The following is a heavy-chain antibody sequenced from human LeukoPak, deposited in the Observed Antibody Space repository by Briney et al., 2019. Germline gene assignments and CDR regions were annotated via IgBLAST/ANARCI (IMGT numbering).Heavy chain of an antibody. V-gene: IGHV3-20*04. Sequence: GGSLRLSCAASGFTFDDYGMSWVRQAPGKGLEWVCGINWNGGSTGYADSVKGRFTISRDNAKNSLYLQMNSLRAEDAALYYCARAWVEMATSPLGYWGQGTLVTVSS. CDR3: ARAWVEMATSPLGY. J-gene: IGHJ4*02. D-gene: IGHD5-24*01. CDR2: INWNGGST. CDR1: GFTFDDYG.